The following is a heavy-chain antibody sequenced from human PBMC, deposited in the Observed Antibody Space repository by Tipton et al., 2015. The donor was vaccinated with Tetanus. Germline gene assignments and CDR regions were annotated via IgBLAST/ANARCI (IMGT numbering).Heavy chain of an antibody. CDR1: GFTFSSYP. J-gene: IGHJ4*02. Sequence: SLRLSCAASGFTFSSYPMHWVRQAPGKGLEYVSSILTNEASALYADSVKGRFTTSRDNSKNTVSLQMISLRAEDTAIYYCARGHERCPGTNCHRATDYWGQGTLVTVSS. V-gene: IGHV3-64*04. CDR3: ARGHERCPGTNCHRATDY. D-gene: IGHD2-2*01. CDR2: ILTNEASA.